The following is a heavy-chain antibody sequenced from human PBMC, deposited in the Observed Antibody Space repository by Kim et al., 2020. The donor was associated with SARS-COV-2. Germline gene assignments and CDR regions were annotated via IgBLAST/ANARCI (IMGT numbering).Heavy chain of an antibody. Sequence: ASVKVSCKTSGYNFIDYYMHWVRQAPGHGLEWMGWINPKTGDTNYKQKFQSRVTMTRDTSIRTFYMEVANLRSDDTATYYCARVRCSGGTCPDAYDVWGQGTMVIVSS. J-gene: IGHJ3*01. V-gene: IGHV1-2*02. CDR2: INPKTGDT. CDR3: ARVRCSGGTCPDAYDV. D-gene: IGHD2-15*01. CDR1: GYNFIDYY.